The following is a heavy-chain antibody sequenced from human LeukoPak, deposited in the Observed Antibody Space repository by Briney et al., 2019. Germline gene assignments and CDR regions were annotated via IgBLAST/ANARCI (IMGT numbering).Heavy chain of an antibody. J-gene: IGHJ5*02. CDR1: GFTFSSYA. V-gene: IGHV3-23*01. CDR2: ISGSGGST. Sequence: GGSLRLSCAASGFTFSSYAMSWVPQAPGKGLEWVSAISGSGGSTYFADSVKGRFTISRDNSKNTLYLQMNSLRAEDTAVYYCAKTSGYRRFYLLGQGTLVTVSS. D-gene: IGHD5-18*01. CDR3: AKTSGYRRFYL.